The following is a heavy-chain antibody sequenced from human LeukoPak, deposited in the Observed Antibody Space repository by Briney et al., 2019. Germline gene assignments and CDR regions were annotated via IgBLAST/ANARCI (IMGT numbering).Heavy chain of an antibody. CDR3: ARDHDWAFDL. Sequence: KPGGSLRLSCAASGFTFSDYYMSWIRQAPGKGLEWIAYINHNAEMIFYPDFVKGRFTISRDNAKNSLYLQMNALRYEDTAIYYCARDHDWAFDLWGQGTLVTVSS. CDR2: INHNAEMI. V-gene: IGHV3-11*04. CDR1: GFTFSDYY. J-gene: IGHJ4*02. D-gene: IGHD3-9*01.